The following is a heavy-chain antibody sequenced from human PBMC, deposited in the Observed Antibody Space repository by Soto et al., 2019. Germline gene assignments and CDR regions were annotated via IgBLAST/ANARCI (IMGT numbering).Heavy chain of an antibody. D-gene: IGHD1-1*01. J-gene: IGHJ3*01. CDR2: ISSFSSYI. V-gene: IGHV3-21*01. CDR1: GFTFSDYT. CDR3: ASKLERLGFAFDL. Sequence: GGSLRLSCAASGFTFSDYTMNWVRQAPGKGLEWVSSISSFSSYIYYADSVKGRFTISRDNAKNSLYLQMSSLRAEDTAVYYCASKLERLGFAFDLWGQGTMVTVSS.